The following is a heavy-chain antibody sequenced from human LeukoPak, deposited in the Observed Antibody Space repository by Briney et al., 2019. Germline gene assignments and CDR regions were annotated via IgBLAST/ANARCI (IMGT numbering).Heavy chain of an antibody. J-gene: IGHJ3*02. CDR1: GGSFSGYY. D-gene: IGHD5-12*01. Sequence: SETLSLTCAVYGGSFSGYYWSWFRQAPGKGLEWIGYLYNSGSTNFNPSLKSRVTISVDTSKNQFSLKLSSVTAADTAVYYCARRPGYGKAFDIWGQGTMVTVSS. V-gene: IGHV4-59*01. CDR2: LYNSGST. CDR3: ARRPGYGKAFDI.